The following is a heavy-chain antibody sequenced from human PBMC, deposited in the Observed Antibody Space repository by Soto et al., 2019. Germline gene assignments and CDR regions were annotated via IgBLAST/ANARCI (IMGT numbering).Heavy chain of an antibody. J-gene: IGHJ6*02. CDR1: GFTFSSYG. CDR2: IWYDGSNK. V-gene: IGHV3-33*01. CDR3: ARAYCTNGVCYHYGMDV. D-gene: IGHD2-8*01. Sequence: PGGYLRLSYAASGFTFSSYGMHWVRQAPGKGLEWVAVIWYDGSNKYYADSVKGRFTISRDNSKNTLYLQMNSLRAEDTAVYYCARAYCTNGVCYHYGMDVWGQGT.